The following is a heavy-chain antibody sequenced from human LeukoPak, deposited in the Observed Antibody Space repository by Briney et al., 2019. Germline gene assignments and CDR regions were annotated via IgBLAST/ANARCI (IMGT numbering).Heavy chain of an antibody. D-gene: IGHD3-22*01. CDR3: ARDPSYDGGGYYYY. CDR2: IKQDGSEK. Sequence: GGSLRLSCAASGFTFSSYWMSWVRQAPGKGLEWVANIKQDGSEKYYVDSVKGRFTISRDNAKNSLFLQMNSLRAEDTAVYYCARDPSYDGGGYYYYWGQGTLVTVSS. J-gene: IGHJ4*02. CDR1: GFTFSSYW. V-gene: IGHV3-7*01.